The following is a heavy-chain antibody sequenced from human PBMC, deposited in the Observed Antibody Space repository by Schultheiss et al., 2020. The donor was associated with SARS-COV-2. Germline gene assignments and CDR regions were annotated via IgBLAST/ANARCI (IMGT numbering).Heavy chain of an antibody. J-gene: IGHJ4*02. CDR2: ISSSGSTI. CDR1: GFTVSSNY. CDR3: ARDLSSSGWYYFDY. V-gene: IGHV3-11*04. Sequence: GGSLRLSCAASGFTVSSNYMSWVRQAPGKGLEWVSYISSSGSTIYYADSVKGRFTISRDNAKNSLYLQMNSLRAEDTAVYYCARDLSSSGWYYFDYWGQGTLVTVSS. D-gene: IGHD6-19*01.